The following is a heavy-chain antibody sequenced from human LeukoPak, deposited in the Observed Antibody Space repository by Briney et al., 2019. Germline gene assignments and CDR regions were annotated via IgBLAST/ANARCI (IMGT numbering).Heavy chain of an antibody. CDR2: ISGSGGST. CDR1: GFTFSSYA. J-gene: IGHJ6*02. Sequence: SGRSLRLSCAASGFTFSSYAMSWVRQAPGKGLEWVSAISGSGGSTYYADSVKGRFTISRDNSKNTLYLQMNSLRAEDTAVYYCANGGTSRGIPRPAYYGMDVWGQGTTVTVSS. V-gene: IGHV3-23*01. CDR3: ANGGTSRGIPRPAYYGMDV. D-gene: IGHD3-16*01.